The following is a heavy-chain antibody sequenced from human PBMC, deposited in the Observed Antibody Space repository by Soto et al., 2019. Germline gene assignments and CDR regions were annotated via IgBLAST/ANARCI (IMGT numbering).Heavy chain of an antibody. CDR3: ARSGAMWAYFDY. CDR2: ISSSSSYI. J-gene: IGHJ4*02. CDR1: GLTFSSYS. Sequence: GGSLRLSCAASGLTFSSYSMNWVRQAPGKGLEWVSSISSSSSYIYYADSVKGRFTISRDNAKNSLYLQMNSLRAEDTAVYYCARSGAMWAYFDYWGQGTLVTVSS. V-gene: IGHV3-21*01. D-gene: IGHD1-26*01.